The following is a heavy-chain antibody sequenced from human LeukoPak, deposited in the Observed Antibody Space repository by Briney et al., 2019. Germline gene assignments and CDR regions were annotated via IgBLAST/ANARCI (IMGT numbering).Heavy chain of an antibody. CDR3: VRSPTYYNMDV. J-gene: IGHJ6*03. Sequence: RESLTLSCAASGFTFSNFVIHWVRHAPGKGLEWLAVISGDGTNKYYVDFVKGRFTISRDHSQSTVDLQMNTLGGADTAVYYCVRSPTYYNMDVWGKGTTVTLPS. CDR1: GFTFSNFV. CDR2: ISGDGTNK. V-gene: IGHV3-30*03.